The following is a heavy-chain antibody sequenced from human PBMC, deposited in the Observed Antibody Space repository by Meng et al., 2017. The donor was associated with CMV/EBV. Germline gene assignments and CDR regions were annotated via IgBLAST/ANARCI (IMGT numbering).Heavy chain of an antibody. V-gene: IGHV4-34*01. Sequence: SETLSLTCAVYGGSFSGYYWSWIRQPPGKGLEWIGEINHSGSTNYNPSLKSRVTISVDTSKNQFSLKPSSVTAADTAVYYCARGRDCSSTSCYLLRGFVRPFDPWGQGTLVTVSS. D-gene: IGHD2-2*01. J-gene: IGHJ5*02. CDR2: INHSGST. CDR3: ARGRDCSSTSCYLLRGFVRPFDP. CDR1: GGSFSGYY.